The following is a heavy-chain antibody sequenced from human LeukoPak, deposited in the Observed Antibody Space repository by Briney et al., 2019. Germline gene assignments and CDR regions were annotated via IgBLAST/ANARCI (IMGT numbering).Heavy chain of an antibody. Sequence: PSETLSLTCTVSGGSISSSSYYWGWIRQPPGKGLEWIGSIYYSGSTYYNPSLKSRVTISVDTSKNQFSLKLSSVTAADTAVYYCARRRRILGNIVVVPAAALGRYCFDYWGQGTLVTVSS. J-gene: IGHJ4*02. CDR3: ARRRRILGNIVVVPAAALGRYCFDY. D-gene: IGHD2-2*01. V-gene: IGHV4-39*01. CDR1: GGSISSSSYY. CDR2: IYYSGST.